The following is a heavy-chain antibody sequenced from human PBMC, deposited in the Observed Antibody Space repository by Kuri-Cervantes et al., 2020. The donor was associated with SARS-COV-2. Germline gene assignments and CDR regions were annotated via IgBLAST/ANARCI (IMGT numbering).Heavy chain of an antibody. CDR3: ARTKGTIFGVVNWFDP. Sequence: SETLSLTCTVSGGSISSSSYYWGWIRQPPGKGLEWIGSIYYSGSTYYNPSLKSRVTISVDTSKNQFPLKLSSVTTADTAVHYCARTKGTIFGVVNWFDPWGQGTLVTVSS. D-gene: IGHD3-3*01. J-gene: IGHJ5*02. CDR2: IYYSGST. CDR1: GGSISSSSYY. V-gene: IGHV4-39*06.